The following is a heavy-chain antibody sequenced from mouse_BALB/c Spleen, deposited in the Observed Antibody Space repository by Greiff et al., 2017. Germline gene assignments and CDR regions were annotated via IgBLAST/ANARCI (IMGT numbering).Heavy chain of an antibody. Sequence: EVQLVESGGGLVQPGGSLRFSCATSGFTFTDYYMSWVRQPPGKALEWLGFIRNKANGYTTEYSVSVKGRFTISRDNSQSILYLQMNTQRAEDSATYYCTRGDDYFYAMDYWGQGTSVTVSS. CDR1: GFTFTDYY. V-gene: IGHV7-3*02. CDR3: TRGDDYFYAMDY. D-gene: IGHD2-4*01. CDR2: IRNKANGYTT. J-gene: IGHJ4*01.